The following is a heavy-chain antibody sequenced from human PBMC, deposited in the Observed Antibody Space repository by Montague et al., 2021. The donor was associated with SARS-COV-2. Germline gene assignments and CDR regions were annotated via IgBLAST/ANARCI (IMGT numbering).Heavy chain of an antibody. D-gene: IGHD6-13*01. CDR3: GRVFAPAGTFDF. Sequence: CAISGDSVSTNNTTWNWVRQFPSGDLEWLGRTYFRSKWYNDYAVSVKSRITINPDTSKNQFSLQLKSVTPKDTAIYFCGRVFAPAGTFDFWGQGTLVTVSS. CDR1: GDSVSTNNTT. J-gene: IGHJ4*02. CDR2: TYFRSKWYN. V-gene: IGHV6-1*01.